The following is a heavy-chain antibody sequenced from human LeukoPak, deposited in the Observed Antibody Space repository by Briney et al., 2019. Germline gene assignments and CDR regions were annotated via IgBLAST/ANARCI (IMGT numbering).Heavy chain of an antibody. Sequence: ASVKVSCEASGYTFTGYYMHWVRQAPGQGLEWMGWINPNSGGTNYAQKFQGRVTMTRDTSISTAYMELSRLRSDDTAVYYCARVPTMSLLDYFDYWGQGNLVTVSS. CDR3: ARVPTMSLLDYFDY. V-gene: IGHV1-2*02. CDR1: GYTFTGYY. CDR2: INPNSGGT. D-gene: IGHD2-8*02. J-gene: IGHJ4*02.